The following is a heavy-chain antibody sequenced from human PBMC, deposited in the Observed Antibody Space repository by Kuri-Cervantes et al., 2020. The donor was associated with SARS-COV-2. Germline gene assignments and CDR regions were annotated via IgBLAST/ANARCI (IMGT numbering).Heavy chain of an antibody. CDR1: GFTFSSYA. Sequence: GESLKISCAASGFTFSSYAMHWVRQAPGKGLEYVSAISSNGGSTYYANSVKGRFTISRDNAKNSLYLQMNSLRAEDTAVYYCARVLSVLLWFGETPRYYGMDVWGQGTTVTVSS. J-gene: IGHJ6*02. D-gene: IGHD3-10*01. CDR3: ARVLSVLLWFGETPRYYGMDV. V-gene: IGHV3-64*01. CDR2: ISSNGGST.